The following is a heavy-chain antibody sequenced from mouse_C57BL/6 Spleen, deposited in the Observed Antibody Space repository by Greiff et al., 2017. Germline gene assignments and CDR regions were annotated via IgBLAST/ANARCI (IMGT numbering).Heavy chain of an antibody. J-gene: IGHJ4*01. CDR3: AKGGWVYYYAMDY. Sequence: VQLQQSGPGLVQPSQSLSITCTVSGFSLTSYGVHWVRQPPGKGLEWLGVIWSGGSTDYNAAFISRLSISKDNSKSQVFCKMNSLQADDTAIYYCAKGGWVYYYAMDYWGQGTSVTVSS. V-gene: IGHV2-4*01. D-gene: IGHD3-3*01. CDR2: IWSGGST. CDR1: GFSLTSYG.